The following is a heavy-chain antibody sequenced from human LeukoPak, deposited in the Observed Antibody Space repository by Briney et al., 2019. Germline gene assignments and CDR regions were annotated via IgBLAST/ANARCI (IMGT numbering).Heavy chain of an antibody. CDR3: ARLNQY. J-gene: IGHJ4*02. CDR1: GFTFSSYG. V-gene: IGHV3-30*03. CDR2: ISYDGSNK. Sequence: PGGSLRLSCAASGFTFSSYGMHWVRQAPGKGLEWVAVISYDGSNKYYADSVKGRFTISRDNSKNTLYLQMNSLRAEDTAVYYCARLNQYWGQGTLVTVSS.